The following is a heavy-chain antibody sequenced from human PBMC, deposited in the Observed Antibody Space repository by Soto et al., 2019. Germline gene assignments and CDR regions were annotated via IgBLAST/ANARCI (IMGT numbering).Heavy chain of an antibody. V-gene: IGHV3-23*01. CDR3: AKSYYYDSSGYYSRPQNLGSRRY. D-gene: IGHD3-22*01. J-gene: IGHJ4*02. CDR2: ISGSGGST. CDR1: GFTFSSYA. Sequence: PGGPLRLSCAASGFTFSSYAMSWVRQAPGKGLEWVSAISGSGGSTYYADSVKGRFTISRDNSKNTLYLQMNSLRAEDTAVYYCAKSYYYDSSGYYSRPQNLGSRRYWGQGTLVTVSS.